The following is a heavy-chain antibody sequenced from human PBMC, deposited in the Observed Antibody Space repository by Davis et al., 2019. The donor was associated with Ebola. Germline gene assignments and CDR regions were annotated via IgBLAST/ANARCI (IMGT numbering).Heavy chain of an antibody. J-gene: IGHJ4*02. CDR1: GYTFMSYG. Sequence: ASVKVSCKASGYTFMSYGISWVRQAPGQGLEWLGWISGYSGDTKYEQKVQDRVTLTTDTSTNTAYMELRSLRSDDTAVYYCAKDSSSWYYFDDSGYPFDDWGQGTLVIVSS. CDR3: AKDSSSWYYFDDSGYPFDD. V-gene: IGHV1-18*01. CDR2: ISGYSGDT. D-gene: IGHD3-22*01.